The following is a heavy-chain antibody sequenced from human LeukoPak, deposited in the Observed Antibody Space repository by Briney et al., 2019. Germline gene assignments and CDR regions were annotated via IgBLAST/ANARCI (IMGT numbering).Heavy chain of an antibody. Sequence: GGSLRLSCAASGFTVSSNYMSWVRQAPGKGLEWVSVTYSGGSTYYADSVKGRFTISRHNSKNTLYLQMNSLRAGDTAVYYCARVRMVRGEINWFDPWGQGTLVTVSS. V-gene: IGHV3-53*04. CDR1: GFTVSSNY. D-gene: IGHD3-10*01. J-gene: IGHJ5*02. CDR2: TYSGGST. CDR3: ARVRMVRGEINWFDP.